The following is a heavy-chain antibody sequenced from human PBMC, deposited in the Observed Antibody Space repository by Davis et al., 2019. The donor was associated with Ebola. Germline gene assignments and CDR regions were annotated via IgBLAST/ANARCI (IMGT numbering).Heavy chain of an antibody. D-gene: IGHD3-10*01. Sequence: GGSLRLSCSASGFIFSTYVMSWVRQAPANFLAFVSTYGTSADTYYADSVKGRFTISRDNSKNTLYLQMNGLRVEGTAIYYCAKVTSNIWFDIWGQGTMVTVSS. J-gene: IGHJ3*02. CDR2: GTSADT. CDR1: GFIFSTYV. CDR3: AKVTSNIWFDI. V-gene: IGHV3-23*01.